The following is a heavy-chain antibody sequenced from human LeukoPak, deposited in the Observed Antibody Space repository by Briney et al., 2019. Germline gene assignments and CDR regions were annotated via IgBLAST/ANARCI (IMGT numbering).Heavy chain of an antibody. CDR2: ISSSGSTI. D-gene: IGHD6-13*01. CDR3: ARDRGMYSSSWSPFDY. J-gene: IGHJ4*02. Sequence: GGSLRLSCAASGFTFSNAWMSWVRQAPGKGLEWVSYISSSGSTIYYADSVKGRFTISRDNAKNSLYLQMNSLRAEDTAVYYCARDRGMYSSSWSPFDYWGQGTLVTVSS. CDR1: GFTFSNAW. V-gene: IGHV3-11*01.